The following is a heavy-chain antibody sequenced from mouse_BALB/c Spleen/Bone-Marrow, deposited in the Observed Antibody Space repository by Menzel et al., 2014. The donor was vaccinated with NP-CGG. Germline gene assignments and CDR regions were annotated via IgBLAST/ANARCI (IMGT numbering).Heavy chain of an antibody. D-gene: IGHD1-1*01. CDR3: ASYYYGSSGFAY. J-gene: IGHJ3*01. CDR2: IDPANGNT. Sequence: VQLQQSGAELVKPGASVKLSCTASGFNIKDTYMHWVKQRPEQGLEWIGRIDPANGNTKYDPKFQGKATITADTSSNTAYLQLSSLTSEDTAVYYYASYYYGSSGFAYWGQGTLVTVSA. CDR1: GFNIKDTY. V-gene: IGHV14-3*02.